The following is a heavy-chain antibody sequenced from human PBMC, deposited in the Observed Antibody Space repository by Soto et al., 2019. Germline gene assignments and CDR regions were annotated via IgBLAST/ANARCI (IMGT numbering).Heavy chain of an antibody. CDR2: IYYSGST. V-gene: IGHV4-39*01. CDR1: GGSISRSIYY. CDR3: ARQGDGYNYDYYGMDV. D-gene: IGHD5-12*01. Sequence: SATRSRTWTVSGGSISRSIYYWVWIRQPPGKGLEWIGSIYYSGSTYYNPSLKSRVTISVDTSKNQFSLKLSSVTAADTAVYYCARQGDGYNYDYYGMDVWGQGTTVTVSS. J-gene: IGHJ6*02.